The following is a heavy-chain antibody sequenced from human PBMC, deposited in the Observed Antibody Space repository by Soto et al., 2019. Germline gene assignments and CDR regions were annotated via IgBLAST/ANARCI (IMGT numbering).Heavy chain of an antibody. CDR2: ISSSSTTI. V-gene: IGHV3-48*02. J-gene: IGHJ4*02. CDR3: ARDPTSYNSAAFDY. D-gene: IGHD5-12*01. CDR1: GFTFSSHS. Sequence: EVQLVESGGGLVQPGGSLRLSCAASGFTFSSHSLNWVRQAPGKGLEWVSYISSSSTTIYYADSVKGRFTISRDNAKNSLYLQMDSLRDGDTAVYYCARDPTSYNSAAFDYWGQGNLVTVSS.